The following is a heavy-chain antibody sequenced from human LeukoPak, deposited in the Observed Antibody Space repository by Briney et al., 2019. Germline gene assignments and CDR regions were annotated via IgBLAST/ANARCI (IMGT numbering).Heavy chain of an antibody. D-gene: IGHD1-14*01. J-gene: IGHJ6*03. CDR1: GGSISSYY. V-gene: IGHV4-38-2*02. CDR3: ATSNDNPYMDV. CDR2: IYHSGST. Sequence: SETLSLTCIVSGGSISSYYWGWIRQPPGKGLEWIGSIYHSGSTYYNPSLKSRVTISVDTSKNQFSLKLSSVTAADTAVYYCATSNDNPYMDVWGKGTTVTVSS.